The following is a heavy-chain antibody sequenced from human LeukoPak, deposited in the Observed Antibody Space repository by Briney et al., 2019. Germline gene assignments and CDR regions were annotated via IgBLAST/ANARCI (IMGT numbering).Heavy chain of an antibody. J-gene: IGHJ4*02. CDR2: ISISGSSI. CDR3: ARGGIIVPDPDY. Sequence: GGSRRLSWAASGFTFSDYYMSWIRQAPGKGLEWVSYISISGSSIYYADSVKGRFTISRDNAKNSLYLQMNSLRAEDTAVYYCARGGIIVPDPDYWGQGTLVTVSS. V-gene: IGHV3-11*04. D-gene: IGHD6-19*01. CDR1: GFTFSDYY.